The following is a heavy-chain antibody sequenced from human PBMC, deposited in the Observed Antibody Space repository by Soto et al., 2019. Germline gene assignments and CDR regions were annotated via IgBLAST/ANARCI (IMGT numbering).Heavy chain of an antibody. CDR2: INPSGGST. Sequence: ASVKVSCKASGYTFTSYYMHWVRQAPGQGLEWMGIINPSGGSTSYAQKFQGRVTMTRDTSTSTVYMELSSLRSEDTAVYYCARGVPDDFWSGYYFDYWGQGTLVTVSS. CDR1: GYTFTSYY. J-gene: IGHJ4*02. D-gene: IGHD3-3*01. V-gene: IGHV1-46*03. CDR3: ARGVPDDFWSGYYFDY.